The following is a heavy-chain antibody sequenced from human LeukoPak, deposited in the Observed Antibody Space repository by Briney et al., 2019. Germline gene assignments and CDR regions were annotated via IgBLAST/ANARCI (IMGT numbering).Heavy chain of an antibody. D-gene: IGHD3-3*01. CDR2: MNLNSGNT. CDR3: ARRGVVFPTDYFYMDV. Sequence: ASVKVSCKASGYTFTNYDLNWVRQATGQGLEWMGWMNLNSGNTGYAQKFQGRVTITRNTSISTAYMELSSLTSEDTAVYYCARRGVVFPTDYFYMDVWGKGTTVTVSS. CDR1: GYTFTNYD. V-gene: IGHV1-8*03. J-gene: IGHJ6*03.